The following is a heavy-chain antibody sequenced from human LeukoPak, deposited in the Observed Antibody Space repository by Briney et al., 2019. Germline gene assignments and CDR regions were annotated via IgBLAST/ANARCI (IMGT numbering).Heavy chain of an antibody. D-gene: IGHD3-10*01. CDR3: ASGIMTMARGLHEDAFDI. Sequence: ASVKVSCKASGYSLTSYFMHWVRQAPGQGLEWMGWINPNSGGANYAQKFQGRVTMTRDTSISTAYMELSRLRSDDTAVYYCASGIMTMARGLHEDAFDIWGQGTMVTVSS. CDR1: GYSLTSYF. CDR2: INPNSGGA. V-gene: IGHV1-2*02. J-gene: IGHJ3*02.